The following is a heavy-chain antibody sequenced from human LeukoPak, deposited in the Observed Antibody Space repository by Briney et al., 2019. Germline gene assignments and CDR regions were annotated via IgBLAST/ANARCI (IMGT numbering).Heavy chain of an antibody. Sequence: GGSLRLSCAASGFTFSSYAMHWVRQAPGKGLEWVAVISYDGSNKYYADSVKGRFTISRDNSKNTLYLQMNSLRAEDTAVYYCARDLGYSYGENYFDYWGQGTLVTVSS. CDR1: GFTFSSYA. CDR2: ISYDGSNK. CDR3: ARDLGYSYGENYFDY. D-gene: IGHD5-18*01. J-gene: IGHJ4*02. V-gene: IGHV3-30*04.